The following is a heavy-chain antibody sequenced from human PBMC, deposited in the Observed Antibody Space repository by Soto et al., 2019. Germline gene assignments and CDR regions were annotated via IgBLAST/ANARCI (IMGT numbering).Heavy chain of an antibody. CDR3: ARGSFGESSSWYGKYYYNYYAIDV. CDR1: GGSFSGYY. D-gene: IGHD6-13*01. V-gene: IGHV4-34*01. Sequence: SETLSLTCAVYGGSFSGYYWRWVRQPPGKGLEWIGEINHSGSTNYNPSLKSRVTISVDTSKNQFSLKLSSVTAADTAVYYCARGSFGESSSWYGKYYYNYYAIDVWGQGTTVT. CDR2: INHSGST. J-gene: IGHJ6*01.